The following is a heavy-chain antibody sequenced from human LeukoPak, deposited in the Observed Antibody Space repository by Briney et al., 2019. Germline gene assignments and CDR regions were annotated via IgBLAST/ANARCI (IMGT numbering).Heavy chain of an antibody. V-gene: IGHV3-21*01. CDR3: ARDTTITMIVVEPFDY. D-gene: IGHD3-22*01. J-gene: IGHJ4*02. CDR1: GFTFSSYE. Sequence: GGSLRLSCAASGFTFSSYEMNWVRQAPGKGLEWVSSISSSSSYIYYADSVKGRFTISRDNAKNSLYLQMNSLRAEDTAVYYYARDTTITMIVVEPFDYWGQGTLVTVSS. CDR2: ISSSSSYI.